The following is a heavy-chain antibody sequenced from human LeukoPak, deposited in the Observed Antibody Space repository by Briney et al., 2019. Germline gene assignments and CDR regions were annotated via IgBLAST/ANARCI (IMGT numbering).Heavy chain of an antibody. CDR1: GYTFTGYY. D-gene: IGHD6-13*01. J-gene: IGHJ4*02. V-gene: IGHV1-2*06. CDR3: ARAPTGIAAAPSDY. Sequence: ASVKVSCKASGYTFTGYYMHWVRQAPGQGLGWMGRINPNSGGTNYAQKFQGRVTMTRDTSISTAYMELSRLRSDDTAVYYCARAPTGIAAAPSDYWGQGTLVTVSS. CDR2: INPNSGGT.